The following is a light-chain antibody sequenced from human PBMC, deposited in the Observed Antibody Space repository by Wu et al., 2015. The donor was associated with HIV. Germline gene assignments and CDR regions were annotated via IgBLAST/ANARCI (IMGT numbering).Light chain of an antibody. CDR3: QQHSGWPHA. J-gene: IGKJ4*01. CDR1: ESLPSSY. Sequence: EIVLTQSPATLSLSPGEEATLSCRASESLPSSYLAWYQQRPGQTPRLLIYDASNRATGIPARFSGSGSGTDFTLTISSLEPEDFAVYYCQQHSGWPHAFGGGTKVEIK. CDR2: DAS. V-gene: IGKV3-11*01.